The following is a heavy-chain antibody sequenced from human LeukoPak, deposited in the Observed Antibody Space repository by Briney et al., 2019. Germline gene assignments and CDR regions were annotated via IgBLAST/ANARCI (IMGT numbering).Heavy chain of an antibody. V-gene: IGHV1-18*01. CDR3: ARAYYDILTGPMAGYYYYGMDV. CDR2: ISAYNGNT. CDR1: GYTFTSYG. J-gene: IGHJ6*02. D-gene: IGHD3-9*01. Sequence: WASVKVSCKASGYTFTSYGISWVRQAPGQGLEWMGWISAYNGNTNYVQKLQGRVTMTTDTSTSTAYMELRSLRSDDTAVYYCARAYYDILTGPMAGYYYYGMDVWGQGTTVTVSS.